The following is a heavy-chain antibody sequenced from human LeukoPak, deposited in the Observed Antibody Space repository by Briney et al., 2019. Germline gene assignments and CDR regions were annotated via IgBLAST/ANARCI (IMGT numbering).Heavy chain of an antibody. CDR1: GFTFSSYA. CDR3: AKDTSIGRYCTNGVCSPFDY. J-gene: IGHJ4*02. Sequence: GGSLRLSCAASGFTFSSYAMSWVRQAPGKGLEWVSAISDSGGSTYDADSVKGRFTISRDNSKNTLYLQMNSLRAEGTAVYYCAKDTSIGRYCTNGVCSPFDYWGQGTLVTVSS. CDR2: ISDSGGST. V-gene: IGHV3-23*01. D-gene: IGHD2-8*01.